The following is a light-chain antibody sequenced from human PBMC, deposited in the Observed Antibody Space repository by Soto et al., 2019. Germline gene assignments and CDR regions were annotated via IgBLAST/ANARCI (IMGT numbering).Light chain of an antibody. J-gene: IGKJ2*01. CDR3: QQSYSIPYT. CDR2: AAS. CDR1: QSISRY. V-gene: IGKV1-39*01. Sequence: DIPMTQSPSSLSASVGDRVTITCRASQSISRYLNCYQQKPGKAPKLLIYAASSLQSGVPSSFSGSGSGTDFTLTISSLQPEDFANYYCQQSYSIPYTFGQGTKLEI.